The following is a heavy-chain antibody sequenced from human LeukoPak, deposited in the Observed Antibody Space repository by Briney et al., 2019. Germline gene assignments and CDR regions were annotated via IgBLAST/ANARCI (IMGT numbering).Heavy chain of an antibody. CDR3: AKDGGYRLGQFMIAEF. CDR1: GFSFSNYA. Sequence: GGSLRLSCAASGFSFSNYAMHWVRQSPGRGLEWVAVLWSGGGQKNYAHSVEGRFTISRDDSNNTLYLEMNSLGAEDTAVYYCAKDGGYRLGQFMIAEFWGRGTLVAVSS. CDR2: LWSGGGQK. J-gene: IGHJ2*01. V-gene: IGHV3-33*06. D-gene: IGHD3-16*01.